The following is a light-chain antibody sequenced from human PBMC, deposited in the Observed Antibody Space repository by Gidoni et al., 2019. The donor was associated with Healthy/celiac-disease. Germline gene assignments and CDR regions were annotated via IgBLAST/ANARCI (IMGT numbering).Light chain of an antibody. V-gene: IGKV3-15*01. CDR1: QSVSSN. CDR2: GAS. CDR3: QQYKNWPPGYT. Sequence: EIVMTQSPATLSVSPGERATLSCRASQSVSSNLAWYQQKPGQAHRLLISGASTRATGIPARFSGSGSGTEFTLTISSLQSEDVAVEYCQQYKNWPPGYTFGQGTKLEIK. J-gene: IGKJ2*01.